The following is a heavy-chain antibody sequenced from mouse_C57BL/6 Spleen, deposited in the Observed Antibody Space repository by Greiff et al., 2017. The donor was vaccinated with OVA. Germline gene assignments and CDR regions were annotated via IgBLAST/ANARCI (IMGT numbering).Heavy chain of an antibody. Sequence: EVQLPQSGTELVKPGASVKISCKASGYSFTDYNMNWVKQSNGKSLEWIGVINPNYGTTRYNQKFKGKATLTVDQSSRTAYMQLNSLTSEDSAVYYCARSSSYDYDKSYWYFDVWGTGTTVTVSS. CDR2: INPNYGTT. D-gene: IGHD2-4*01. CDR3: ARSSSYDYDKSYWYFDV. V-gene: IGHV1-39*01. CDR1: GYSFTDYN. J-gene: IGHJ1*03.